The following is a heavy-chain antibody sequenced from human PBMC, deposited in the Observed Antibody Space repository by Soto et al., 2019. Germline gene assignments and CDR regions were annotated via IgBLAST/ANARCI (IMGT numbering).Heavy chain of an antibody. D-gene: IGHD3-3*01. CDR3: TRDPYVLRFLEWLPPGGEYAMDV. CDR2: INGDGSIT. J-gene: IGHJ6*02. Sequence: PGVSLRLSCAASGFTFSSYWMHWVRQAPGEGLVWVSRINGDGSITTYADSVKGRFSISRDNAKNSLYLQMNSLRAEDTAVYYCTRDPYVLRFLEWLPPGGEYAMDVWGQGTTVTVSS. V-gene: IGHV3-74*01. CDR1: GFTFSSYW.